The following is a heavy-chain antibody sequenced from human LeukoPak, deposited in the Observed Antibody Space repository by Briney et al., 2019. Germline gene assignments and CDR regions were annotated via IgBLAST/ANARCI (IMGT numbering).Heavy chain of an antibody. Sequence: GGSLRLSYAASGFTFSSYAMSWVRQAPGKGLEWVSTISGSGSRTYYADSVKGRFTISRDNFKNTLYLQMNSLRAEDTAVYYCAKDRIPRDGYNEIDYWGQGTLVTVSS. J-gene: IGHJ4*02. CDR3: AKDRIPRDGYNEIDY. D-gene: IGHD5-24*01. V-gene: IGHV3-23*01. CDR2: ISGSGSRT. CDR1: GFTFSSYA.